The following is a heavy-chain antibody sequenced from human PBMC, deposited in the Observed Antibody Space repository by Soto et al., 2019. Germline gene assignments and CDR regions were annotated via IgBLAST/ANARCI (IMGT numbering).Heavy chain of an antibody. J-gene: IGHJ5*02. Sequence: GASVKVSCKASGYTFTSYDINWVRQATGQGLEWMGWMNPNSGNTGYAQKFQGRVTMTRNTSISTAYMELSSLRSEDTAVYYCARGPTYYYDSSGYYTFDPWGQGTLVTVSS. D-gene: IGHD3-22*01. CDR3: ARGPTYYYDSSGYYTFDP. V-gene: IGHV1-8*01. CDR1: GYTFTSYD. CDR2: MNPNSGNT.